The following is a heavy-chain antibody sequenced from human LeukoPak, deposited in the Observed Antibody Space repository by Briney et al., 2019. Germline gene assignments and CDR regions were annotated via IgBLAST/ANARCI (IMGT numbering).Heavy chain of an antibody. J-gene: IGHJ4*02. V-gene: IGHV4-34*01. CDR1: GGSFSGYY. CDR3: ATLGLGRAYDYVWGSYY. CDR2: INHSGST. Sequence: PSETLSLTCAVYGGSFSGYYWSWIRQPPGKGLEWIGEINHSGSTNYNPSLKSRVTISVDTSKNQFSLKLSSVTAADTAVYYCATLGLGRAYDYVWGSYYWGQGTLVTVSS. D-gene: IGHD3-16*01.